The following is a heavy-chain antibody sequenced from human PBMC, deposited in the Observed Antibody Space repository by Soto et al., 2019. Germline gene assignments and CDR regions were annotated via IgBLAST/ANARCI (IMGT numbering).Heavy chain of an antibody. CDR2: IFNSGTI. V-gene: IGHV4-59*02. CDR1: GASVNSYY. D-gene: IGHD3-3*02. CDR3: GRDLLATASARWYFYYGLDV. Sequence: SETLSLTCSVFGASVNSYYWSWIRQSPGRGLEWMGHIFNSGTIHYNPSLKSRVTMSVDSSKNQVSLKMNSVTAADTAIYYCGRDLLATASARWYFYYGLDVWGQGTAVTVSS. J-gene: IGHJ6*02.